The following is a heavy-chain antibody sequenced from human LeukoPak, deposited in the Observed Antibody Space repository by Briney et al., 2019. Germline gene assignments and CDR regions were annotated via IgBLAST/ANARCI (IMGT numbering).Heavy chain of an antibody. CDR2: ISGSGSYT. CDR3: ATRSFYYGMDV. Sequence: GSLRVSCAASGFSSGSSALGWVRQAPGKGLEWISSISGSGSYTYYADSVKGRFTISRDNSKNTVYLQMNSLRDEDTAVYYCATRSFYYGMDVWGQGTTVTVSS. CDR1: GFSSGSSA. J-gene: IGHJ6*02. V-gene: IGHV3-23*01.